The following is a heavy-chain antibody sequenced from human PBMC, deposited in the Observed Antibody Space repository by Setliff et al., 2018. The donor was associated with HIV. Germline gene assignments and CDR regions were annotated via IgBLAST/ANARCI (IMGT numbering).Heavy chain of an antibody. V-gene: IGHV4-39*01. CDR2: IYYSGST. Sequence: KPSETLSLTCTVSGGSISSSSYYWGWIRQPPGKGLEWIGSIYYSGSTYYNPSLKSRVTISVDTSKNQFSLKLSSVTAADTAVYYCARHERSIFGVTYSYYMDVWGKGTTVTVSS. CDR1: GGSISSSSYY. J-gene: IGHJ6*03. CDR3: ARHERSIFGVTYSYYMDV. D-gene: IGHD3-3*01.